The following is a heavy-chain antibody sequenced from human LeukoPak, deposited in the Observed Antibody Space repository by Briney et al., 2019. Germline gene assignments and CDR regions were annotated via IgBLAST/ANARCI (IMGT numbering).Heavy chain of an antibody. D-gene: IGHD5-18*01. CDR1: GYSISSGYY. CDR3: AREGGYSYGALYYFDY. J-gene: IGHJ4*02. CDR2: IYYSGST. Sequence: SETLSLTCAVSGYSISSGYYWSWIRQPPGKGLEWIGYIYYSGSTNYNPSLKSRVTISVDTSKNQFSLKLSSVTAADTAVYYCAREGGYSYGALYYFDYWGQGTLVTVSS. V-gene: IGHV4-61*01.